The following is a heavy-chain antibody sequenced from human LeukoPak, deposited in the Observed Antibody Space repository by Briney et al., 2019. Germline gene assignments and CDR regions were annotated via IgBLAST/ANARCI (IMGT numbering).Heavy chain of an antibody. CDR1: GFTVSSNY. CDR2: ISSNGGST. Sequence: GGSLRLSCAASGFTVSSNYMSWVRQAPGKGLEYVSAISSNGGSTYYANSVKGRFTISRDNSKNTLYLQMGSLRAEDMAVYYCARAGTLPGIAAAGRIRYYYYMDVWGKGTTVTVSS. D-gene: IGHD6-13*01. V-gene: IGHV3-64*01. CDR3: ARAGTLPGIAAAGRIRYYYYMDV. J-gene: IGHJ6*03.